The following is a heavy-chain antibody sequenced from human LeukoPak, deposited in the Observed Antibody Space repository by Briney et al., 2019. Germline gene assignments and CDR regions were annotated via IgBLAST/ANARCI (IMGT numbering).Heavy chain of an antibody. V-gene: IGHV1-18*01. Sequence: ASVKVSCKASGYTFTSYGISWVRQAPGQGLEWVGWISAYNGNTNYAQKLQGRVTMTTDTSTSTAYMELRSLRSDDTAVYYCARGGGRYYGSGSYYWFDPWGQGTLVTVSS. J-gene: IGHJ5*02. D-gene: IGHD3-10*01. CDR3: ARGGGRYYGSGSYYWFDP. CDR2: ISAYNGNT. CDR1: GYTFTSYG.